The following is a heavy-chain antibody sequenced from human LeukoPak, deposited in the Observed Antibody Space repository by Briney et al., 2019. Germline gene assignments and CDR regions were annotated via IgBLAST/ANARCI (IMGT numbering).Heavy chain of an antibody. CDR3: ATIAAAGSYYFDY. J-gene: IGHJ4*02. V-gene: IGHV1-69*04. Sequence: GASVKVSCKASGYTFTSYGISWVRQAPGQGLEWMGRIIPILGIANYAQKFQGRVTITADKSTSTAYMELSSLRSEDTAVYYCATIAAAGSYYFDYWGQGTLVTVSS. CDR1: GYTFTSYG. CDR2: IIPILGIA. D-gene: IGHD6-13*01.